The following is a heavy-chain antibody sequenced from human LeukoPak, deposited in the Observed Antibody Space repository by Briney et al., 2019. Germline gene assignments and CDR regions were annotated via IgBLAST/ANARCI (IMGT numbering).Heavy chain of an antibody. D-gene: IGHD3-9*01. J-gene: IGHJ4*02. CDR1: GFTVSSNY. Sequence: GGSLRLSCAASGFTVSSNYMNWVRQAQGKGLVWVSRIKSDGSYTAYADSVKGRFTISRDNSKNTLYLQMNSLRAEDTAVYYCARDHSNYDILTGYDYWGQGTLVTVSS. V-gene: IGHV3-74*01. CDR2: IKSDGSYT. CDR3: ARDHSNYDILTGYDY.